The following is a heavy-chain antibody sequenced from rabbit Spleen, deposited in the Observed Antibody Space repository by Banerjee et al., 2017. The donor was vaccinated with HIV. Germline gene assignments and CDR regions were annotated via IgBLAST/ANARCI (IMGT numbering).Heavy chain of an antibody. V-gene: IGHV1S40*01. Sequence: QSLEESGGGLVQPEGSLTLTCTASGFSFSSSYYMCWVRQAPGKGLEWIGCIYTGSGSTYYASWAKGRFTISKTSSTTVTLQMTSLAAADTATYFCARARDTYDDVGDYARLDLWGQGTLVT. CDR3: ARARDTYDDVGDYARLDL. J-gene: IGHJ3*01. CDR2: IYTGSGST. D-gene: IGHD2-1*01. CDR1: GFSFSSSYY.